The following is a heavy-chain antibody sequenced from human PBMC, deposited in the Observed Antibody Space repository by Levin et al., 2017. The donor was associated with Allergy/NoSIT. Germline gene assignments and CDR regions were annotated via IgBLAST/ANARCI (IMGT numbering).Heavy chain of an antibody. Sequence: GESLKISCAASGFTFNNYAMSWVRQAPGKGLEWVSAIINSGVGTYYADSVKGRFTISRDNSKNTMYLQMNSLRAEDTAVYFCAKDAIRGSDQPYCFDCRGQGTLVTASS. CDR1: GFTFNNYA. CDR2: IINSGVGT. V-gene: IGHV3-23*01. D-gene: IGHD6-19*01. J-gene: IGHJ4*02. CDR3: AKDAIRGSDQPYCFDC.